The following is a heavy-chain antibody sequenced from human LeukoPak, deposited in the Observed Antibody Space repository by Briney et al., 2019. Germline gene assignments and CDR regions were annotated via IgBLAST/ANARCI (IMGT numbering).Heavy chain of an antibody. CDR1: GFTFSSYD. Sequence: GGSLRLSCAASGFTFSSYDMHWVRQATGKGLEWVSAIGTAGDTYYPGSVKGRFTISRENAKNSLYLQMNSLRAEDTAVYYCARPGIAAAGTWDGFDYWGRGTLVTVSS. CDR3: ARPGIAAAGTWDGFDY. D-gene: IGHD6-13*01. CDR2: IGTAGDT. V-gene: IGHV3-13*01. J-gene: IGHJ4*02.